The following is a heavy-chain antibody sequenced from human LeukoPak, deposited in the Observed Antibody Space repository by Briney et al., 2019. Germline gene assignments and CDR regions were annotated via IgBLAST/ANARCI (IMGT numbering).Heavy chain of an antibody. V-gene: IGHV3-21*01. CDR1: GFTFSSYI. J-gene: IGHJ4*02. CDR2: ISRNSTYI. Sequence: GGSLRLSCAASGFTFSSYIMNWVRQAPGRGLEWVASISRNSTYIHYADSVKGRFTISRDNARNSLFLQMNSLRAEDTAIYYCASDEGNYFDYWGQGTLVTVSS. CDR3: ASDEGNYFDY.